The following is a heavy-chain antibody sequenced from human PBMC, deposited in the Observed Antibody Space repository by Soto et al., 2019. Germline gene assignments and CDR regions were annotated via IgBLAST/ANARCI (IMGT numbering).Heavy chain of an antibody. CDR2: IGGSGGST. CDR1: GFTFSSYA. Sequence: RLSCAASGFTFSSYAMSWVRQAPGKGLEWVSAIGGSGGSTYYADSVKGRFTISRDNSKNTLYLQMNSLRAEDTAVYYCAKDPDPQWLTPFDYWGQGTLVTVSS. J-gene: IGHJ4*02. D-gene: IGHD6-19*01. CDR3: AKDPDPQWLTPFDY. V-gene: IGHV3-23*01.